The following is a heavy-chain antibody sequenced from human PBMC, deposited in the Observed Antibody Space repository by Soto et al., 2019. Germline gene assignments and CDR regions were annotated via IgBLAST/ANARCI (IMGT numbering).Heavy chain of an antibody. CDR3: ARRYGWAFDI. Sequence: SETLSLTCTVSGGSISSYYWSWIRQPPGKGLEWIGYIYYSGSTNYNPSLKSRVTISVDTSKNQFSLKLSSVTATDTAVYYCARRYGWAFDIWGQGTMVTVSS. CDR2: IYYSGST. D-gene: IGHD3-16*01. J-gene: IGHJ3*02. V-gene: IGHV4-59*08. CDR1: GGSISSYY.